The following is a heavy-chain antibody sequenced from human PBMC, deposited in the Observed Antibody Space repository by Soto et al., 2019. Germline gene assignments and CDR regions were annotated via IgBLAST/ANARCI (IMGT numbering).Heavy chain of an antibody. CDR3: AKDRLAVAGRRYYFDY. CDR2: ISGSGVST. J-gene: IGHJ4*02. V-gene: IGHV3-23*01. D-gene: IGHD6-19*01. CDR1: GFMFTNFA. Sequence: EVHLLESGGGLVQPGGSLRLSCTASGFMFTNFAMNWVRQAPGKGLEWVSGISGSGVSTYYADSVKGRFTISRDVSKNTLYLQMNSLRVDDTAFYYCAKDRLAVAGRRYYFDYWGQGTLVTVSS.